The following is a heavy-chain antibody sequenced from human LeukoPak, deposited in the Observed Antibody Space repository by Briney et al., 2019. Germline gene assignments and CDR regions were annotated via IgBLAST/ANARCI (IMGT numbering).Heavy chain of an antibody. CDR2: INWDGGTT. Sequence: GGSLRLSCAASGFTFDDYTMHWVRQPPGKGLEWVSLINWDGGTTYYADSVKGRVTISRDNSKNSLYLQMNSLRSEDTALYYCAQDNRSGRYSGGLGSLGQGTLVIVS. D-gene: IGHD6-19*01. CDR3: AQDNRSGRYSGGLGS. V-gene: IGHV3-43*01. J-gene: IGHJ5*02. CDR1: GFTFDDYT.